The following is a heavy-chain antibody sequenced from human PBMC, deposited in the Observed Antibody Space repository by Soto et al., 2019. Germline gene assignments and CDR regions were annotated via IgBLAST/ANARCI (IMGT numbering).Heavy chain of an antibody. D-gene: IGHD3-3*01. Sequence: GCPRLSCAASGFTLRSYAMSWVRQAPGKGLEWVSAISGSGGSTYYADSVKGRFTISRDNSKNTLYLQMNSLRAEDTAVYYCAKNSLRSLFDPWGQGPLVTVSS. CDR2: ISGSGGST. V-gene: IGHV3-23*01. CDR3: AKNSLRSLFDP. CDR1: GFTLRSYA. J-gene: IGHJ5*02.